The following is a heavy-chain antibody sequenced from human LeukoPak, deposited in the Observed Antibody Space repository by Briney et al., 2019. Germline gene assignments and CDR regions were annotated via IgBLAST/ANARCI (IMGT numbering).Heavy chain of an antibody. D-gene: IGHD3-16*01. CDR2: IYYSGST. Sequence: PSETLSLTCTVSGGSISSYYWSWIRQPPGKGLEWIGYIYYSGSTNYNPSLKSRVTISVDTSKNQFSLKLSSVTAADTAVYYCARLGRTGAFDIWGQGTMVTVSS. CDR3: ARLGRTGAFDI. J-gene: IGHJ3*02. V-gene: IGHV4-59*08. CDR1: GGSISSYY.